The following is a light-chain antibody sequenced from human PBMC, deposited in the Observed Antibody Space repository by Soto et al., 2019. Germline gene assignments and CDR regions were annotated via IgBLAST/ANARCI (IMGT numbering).Light chain of an antibody. CDR1: QSVSRN. J-gene: IGKJ5*01. Sequence: EIVMTQSPATLSVSPGERATLSCRASQSVSRNLAWYQQKPGQAPRLLIYGASTRATGIPARFSGSGSGTEFTLTINNLEPEDFAVYYCQQRNVWPPITFGQGTRLEIK. V-gene: IGKV3D-15*01. CDR2: GAS. CDR3: QQRNVWPPIT.